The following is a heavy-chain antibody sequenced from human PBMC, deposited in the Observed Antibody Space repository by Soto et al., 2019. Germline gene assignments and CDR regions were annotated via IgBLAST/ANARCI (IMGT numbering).Heavy chain of an antibody. CDR3: ARTTVGVASPHFDY. J-gene: IGHJ4*02. CDR2: ISPIFGTA. Sequence: QVQLVQSGAEVKKPGSSVKVSCKASVGTFSSYAISWVRQAPGQGLEWMGGISPIFGTANYAQKFQGRVTITADKSTSTAYMELSSLRSEDTAVYYCARTTVGVASPHFDYWGQGTLVTVSS. D-gene: IGHD2-15*01. CDR1: VGTFSSYA. V-gene: IGHV1-69*06.